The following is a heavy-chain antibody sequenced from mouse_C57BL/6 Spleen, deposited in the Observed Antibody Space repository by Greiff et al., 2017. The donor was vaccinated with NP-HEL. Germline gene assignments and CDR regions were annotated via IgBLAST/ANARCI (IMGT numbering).Heavy chain of an antibody. CDR2: LNPGSGGT. J-gene: IGHJ2*01. CDR1: GYAFTNYL. CDR3: ARSGTTVVGDY. V-gene: IGHV1-54*01. Sequence: VQLQQSGAELVRPGTSVKVSCKASGYAFTNYLIEWVKQRPGQGLEWIGVLNPGSGGTNYNEKFKGKATLTADKSSSTAYMQLSSLTSEDSAVYFCARSGTTVVGDYWGQGTTLTVSS. D-gene: IGHD1-1*01.